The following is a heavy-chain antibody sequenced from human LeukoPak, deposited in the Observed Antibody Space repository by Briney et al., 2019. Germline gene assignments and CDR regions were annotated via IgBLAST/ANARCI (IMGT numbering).Heavy chain of an antibody. CDR2: ISGSGGST. V-gene: IGHV3-23*01. CDR3: AKDPVRRDYQFVFDY. Sequence: AGGSLRLSCAASGFTFSSYAMSWVRQAPGKGLEWVSAISGSGGSTYYADSVKGRFTISRDNSKNTLYLQMNSLRAEDTAVYYCAKDPVRRDYQFVFDYWGQGTLVTVSS. CDR1: GFTFSSYA. D-gene: IGHD4-11*01. J-gene: IGHJ4*02.